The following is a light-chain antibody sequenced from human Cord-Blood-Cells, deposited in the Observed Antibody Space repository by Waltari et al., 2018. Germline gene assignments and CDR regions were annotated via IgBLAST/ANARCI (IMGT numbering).Light chain of an antibody. V-gene: IGKV3-20*01. CDR1: QSVSSSY. Sequence: EIVLTQSRGTLSLSPVERSTLTCRASQSVSSSYLAWYQQKPGQAPRLLIYEASSSATGIPDRFSGSGSGTDFTLTISRLEPEDFAVYYCQQYGSSPYTFGQGTKLEIK. J-gene: IGKJ2*01. CDR3: QQYGSSPYT. CDR2: EAS.